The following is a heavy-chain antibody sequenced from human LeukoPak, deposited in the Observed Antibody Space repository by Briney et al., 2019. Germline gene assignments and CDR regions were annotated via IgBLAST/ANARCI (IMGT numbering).Heavy chain of an antibody. D-gene: IGHD3-16*01. V-gene: IGHV3-11*01. CDR1: GFTFSDYY. Sequence: SGGPLRLFCAASGFTFSDYYMRWMRQAPGKALEWVSYISSSGSNIYYADSVKGRFTISRDNAKNSLYLQMNSLRAEDTAVYYCATSHYYYVWGSYDTFDYWGQGTLVTVSS. J-gene: IGHJ4*02. CDR3: ATSHYYYVWGSYDTFDY. CDR2: ISSSGSNI.